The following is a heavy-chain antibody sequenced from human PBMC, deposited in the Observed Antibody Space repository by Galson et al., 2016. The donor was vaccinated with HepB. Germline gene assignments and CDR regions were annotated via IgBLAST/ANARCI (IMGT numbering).Heavy chain of an antibody. D-gene: IGHD6-6*01. CDR1: GYRFTNHW. V-gene: IGHV5-51*01. CDR3: AIHLFGSSSDYYGMDV. CDR2: IYPGDPDT. J-gene: IGHJ6*02. Sequence: QSGAEVKEPGESLQISCKGSGYRFTNHWIGWVRQMPGKGLEWMGIIYPGDPDTRYSPSFQGQVTISADKSISTAYLQWSSLKASDTAMYYCAIHLFGSSSDYYGMDVWGQGTTVTVSS.